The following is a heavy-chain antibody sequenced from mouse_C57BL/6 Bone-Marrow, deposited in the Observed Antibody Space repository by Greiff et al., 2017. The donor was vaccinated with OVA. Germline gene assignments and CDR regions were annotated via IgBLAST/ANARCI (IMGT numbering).Heavy chain of an antibody. CDR2: INPNNGGT. J-gene: IGHJ2*01. Sequence: VQLQQSGPELVKPGASVKMSCKASGYTFTDYNMHWVKQSHGKSLEWIGNINPNNGGTSYNQKFKGKATLTVNKSSSTAYMELRSLTSEDSAVYYCAREIYDGYSLDYWGQGTTLTVSS. D-gene: IGHD2-3*01. CDR1: GYTFTDYN. V-gene: IGHV1-22*01. CDR3: AREIYDGYSLDY.